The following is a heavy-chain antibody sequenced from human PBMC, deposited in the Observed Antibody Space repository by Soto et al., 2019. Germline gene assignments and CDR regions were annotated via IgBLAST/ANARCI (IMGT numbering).Heavy chain of an antibody. Sequence: QVQMQESGPGLVRPSQTLSLSCAVSGASLTSGDYYWNWIRQSPGQGLEWIGYIYYNGDTYYNPSLKGRVTFSLDTSMNHFSLKMTYVTAADTAVYFCARENTAMGGYFDYWGPGSLVTVSS. J-gene: IGHJ4*02. CDR1: GASLTSGDYY. CDR3: ARENTAMGGYFDY. D-gene: IGHD5-18*01. CDR2: IYYNGDT. V-gene: IGHV4-30-4*01.